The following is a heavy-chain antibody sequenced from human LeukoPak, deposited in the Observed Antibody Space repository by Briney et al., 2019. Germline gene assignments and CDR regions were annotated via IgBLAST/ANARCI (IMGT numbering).Heavy chain of an antibody. Sequence: SETLSLTCTVSGGSVNSYYLSWIRQPAGKTLEWIGRIYDGGSTNYNPSLKSRVTMSVDTSKNQISLKLKSVTAADTAVYYCARDSGISGEVKFDPWGQGALVTVSS. D-gene: IGHD3-10*01. CDR3: ARDSGISGEVKFDP. CDR2: IYDGGST. V-gene: IGHV4-4*07. CDR1: GGSVNSYY. J-gene: IGHJ5*02.